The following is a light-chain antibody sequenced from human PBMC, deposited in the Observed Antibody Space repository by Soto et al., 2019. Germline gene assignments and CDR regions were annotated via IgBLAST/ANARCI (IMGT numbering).Light chain of an antibody. V-gene: IGKV3-11*01. CDR1: KSGSSY. CDR3: QQRSNWPPRIT. CDR2: DAS. J-gene: IGKJ5*01. Sequence: EIVLTQSPATLSLSPGERATLSCRASKSGSSYLAWYQKKPGQAPRLLIYDASNRATGIPARFSGSGSGTDFTLTISSLEPEDFAVYYCQQRSNWPPRITFGQGTRLEIK.